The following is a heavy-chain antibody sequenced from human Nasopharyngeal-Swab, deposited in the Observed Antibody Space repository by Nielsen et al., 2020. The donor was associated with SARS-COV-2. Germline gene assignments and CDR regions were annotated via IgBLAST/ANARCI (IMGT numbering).Heavy chain of an antibody. CDR2: IYSGGSST. Sequence: GGSLRLSCAASGFTFSSYAVSWVRQAPGKGLEWVSVIYSGGSSTYYADSVKGRFTISRDNSKNTLYLQMNSLRAEDTAVYYCAKDQGSYYDYWGQGTLVTVS. CDR3: AKDQGSYYDY. CDR1: GFTFSSYA. V-gene: IGHV3-23*03. J-gene: IGHJ4*02. D-gene: IGHD1-26*01.